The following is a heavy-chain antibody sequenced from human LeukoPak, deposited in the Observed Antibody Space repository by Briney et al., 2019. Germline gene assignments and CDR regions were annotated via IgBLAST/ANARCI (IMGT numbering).Heavy chain of an antibody. J-gene: IGHJ1*01. V-gene: IGHV4-59*08. CDR2: IYYSGST. CDR3: ARGATIAVAGLGQAFQH. Sequence: SETLSLTCTVPGGSISGYYWSWIRQPPGKGPEWIGYIYYSGSTNYNPSLKSRVTISVDTSKNQFSLKLSSVTAADTAVYYCARGATIAVAGLGQAFQHWGQGTLVTVSS. D-gene: IGHD6-19*01. CDR1: GGSISGYY.